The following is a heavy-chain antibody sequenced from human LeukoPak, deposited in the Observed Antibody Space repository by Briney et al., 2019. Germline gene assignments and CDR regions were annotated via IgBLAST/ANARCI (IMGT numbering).Heavy chain of an antibody. J-gene: IGHJ4*02. D-gene: IGHD3-10*01. CDR3: ARDGHAYGRGSPHY. CDR1: GFTFSDYY. Sequence: GGSLRLSCAASGFTFSDYYMSWIRQAPGKGLEWVSYISSSGSTKYYADSVKGRFTISRDNAKNSYLQMNSLRAEDAAVYYCARDGHAYGRGSPHYWGQGTLVTVSS. CDR2: ISSSGSTK. V-gene: IGHV3-11*01.